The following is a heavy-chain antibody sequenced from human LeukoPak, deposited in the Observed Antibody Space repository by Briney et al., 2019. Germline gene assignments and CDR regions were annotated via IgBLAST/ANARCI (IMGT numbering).Heavy chain of an antibody. Sequence: GGSLRLSCAASGFTFSSYSMNWVRQAPGKGLEWVSAISGSGGSTYYADSVKGRFTISRDNSKNTLYLQMNSLRAEDTAVYYCAKDRYSYGHGPDYWGQGTLVTVSS. CDR2: ISGSGGST. V-gene: IGHV3-23*01. CDR1: GFTFSSYS. CDR3: AKDRYSYGHGPDY. J-gene: IGHJ4*02. D-gene: IGHD5-18*01.